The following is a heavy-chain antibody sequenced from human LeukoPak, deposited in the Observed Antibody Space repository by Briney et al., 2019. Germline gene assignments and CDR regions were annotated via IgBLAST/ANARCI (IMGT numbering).Heavy chain of an antibody. J-gene: IGHJ5*02. CDR2: ISYDGSNK. CDR3: ARAEGVNYDFWSENWFDP. V-gene: IGHV3-30-3*01. Sequence: GGSLRLSCAASGFTFSSYAMHWVRQAPGKGLEWVAVISYDGSNKYYADSVKGRFTISRDNSKNTLYLQMNSLRAEDTAVYYCARAEGVNYDFWSENWFDPWGQGTLVTVPS. D-gene: IGHD3-3*01. CDR1: GFTFSSYA.